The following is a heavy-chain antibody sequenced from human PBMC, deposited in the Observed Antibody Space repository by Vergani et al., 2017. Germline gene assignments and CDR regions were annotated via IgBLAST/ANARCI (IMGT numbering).Heavy chain of an antibody. V-gene: IGHV5-51*01. D-gene: IGHD5-18*01. Sequence: EVQLVQSGTEVKKPGESLKISCKGSGYSFTSYWIGWVRQMPGKGLEWMGTIYPGDSGTRYSPSFQVQGTISADKTISTAYLQCSSRKASDTAMDYCARCLYSYGSYCFDYWGQGTLVTVSS. CDR1: GYSFTSYW. CDR3: ARCLYSYGSYCFDY. J-gene: IGHJ4*02. CDR2: IYPGDSGT.